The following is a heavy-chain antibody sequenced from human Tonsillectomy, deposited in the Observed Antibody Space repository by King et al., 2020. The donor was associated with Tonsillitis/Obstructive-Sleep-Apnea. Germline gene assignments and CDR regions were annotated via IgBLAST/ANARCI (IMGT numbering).Heavy chain of an antibody. CDR2: ISGSGGSI. CDR3: AKVAGTYYYVISGYSTEGGFDY. D-gene: IGHD3-22*01. V-gene: IGHV3-23*04. J-gene: IGHJ4*02. CDR1: GFTFSSYA. Sequence: VQLVESGGGLVQPGGSLRLSCAASGFTFSSYAMSWVRQAPGKGLEWVSAISGSGGSIYYADSVKGRFTISRDNSKNTLYLQMNSLRGEDTAVYYCAKVAGTYYYVISGYSTEGGFDYWGQGTPVTVSS.